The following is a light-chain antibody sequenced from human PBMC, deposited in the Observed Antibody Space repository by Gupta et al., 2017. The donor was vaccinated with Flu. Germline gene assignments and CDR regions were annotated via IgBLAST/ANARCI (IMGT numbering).Light chain of an antibody. V-gene: IGLV2-14*04. CDR1: SSDVGGYNY. J-gene: IGLJ2*01. CDR3: SSDTSSSTLL. CDR2: DVT. Sequence: TSSDVGGYNYVSWYRQHPGKAPKLMIYDVTNRPSGVSNRFSGSKSGNTASLTISGLQTEDEADYYCSSDTSSSTLLFGGGTKLTVL.